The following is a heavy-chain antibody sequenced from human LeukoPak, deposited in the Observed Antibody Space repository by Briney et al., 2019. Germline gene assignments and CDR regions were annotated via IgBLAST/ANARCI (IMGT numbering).Heavy chain of an antibody. CDR1: GFTFSSYT. J-gene: IGHJ4*02. D-gene: IGHD3-10*01. V-gene: IGHV3-23*01. Sequence: GGSLRLSCAASGFTFSSYTMSWVRQAPGKGLEWVSGIRGCGGSTYYADSVKGRFTISRDNSKNTLYLQMNSLRAEDTALYYCAKDGTVRGVIIYYFDYWGQGTLVTASS. CDR2: IRGCGGST. CDR3: AKDGTVRGVIIYYFDY.